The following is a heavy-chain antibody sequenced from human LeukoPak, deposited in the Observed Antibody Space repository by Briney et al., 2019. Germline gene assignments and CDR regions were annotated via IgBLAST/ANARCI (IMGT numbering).Heavy chain of an antibody. Sequence: SETLSLTCTVSGGSISSSSYYWGWIRQPPGKGLEWIGSIYYSGSTYYNPSLKSRVTISVDTSKNQFSLKLSSVTAADTAVYYCASSSSSGYYRFAAFDIWGQGTMVTVSS. J-gene: IGHJ3*02. CDR3: ASSSSSGYYRFAAFDI. D-gene: IGHD3-22*01. CDR2: IYYSGST. V-gene: IGHV4-39*01. CDR1: GGSISSSSYY.